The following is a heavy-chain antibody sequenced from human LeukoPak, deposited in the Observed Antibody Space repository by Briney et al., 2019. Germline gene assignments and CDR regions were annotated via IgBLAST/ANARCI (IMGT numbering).Heavy chain of an antibody. J-gene: IGHJ6*03. CDR1: GYSISSGYY. CDR3: ARGTVTTPRDYYHMDV. Sequence: PWDTLSLTCAVSGYSISSGYYWGWIRQPPGKGLEWIGSIYHSGSTYYNPSLKSRVTISVDTSKNQFSLKLSSVTAADTAVYYCARGTVTTPRDYYHMDVWGKGTTVTVS. D-gene: IGHD4-17*01. V-gene: IGHV4-38-2*01. CDR2: IYHSGST.